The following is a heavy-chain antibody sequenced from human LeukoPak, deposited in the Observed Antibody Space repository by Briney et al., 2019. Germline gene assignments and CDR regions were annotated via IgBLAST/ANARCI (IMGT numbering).Heavy chain of an antibody. CDR2: ISYDGSDK. V-gene: IGHV3-30*18. CDR1: RFTFSNYV. Sequence: GRSLRLSCAASRFTFSNYVMHWVRQAPGKGLEWVAVISYDGSDKYYADSVKGRFTISRDNSKNTLYLQMYSLRPEDTAVYYCAKDWNFEKVTDWGQGTLVTVSS. D-gene: IGHD1-7*01. J-gene: IGHJ4*02. CDR3: AKDWNFEKVTD.